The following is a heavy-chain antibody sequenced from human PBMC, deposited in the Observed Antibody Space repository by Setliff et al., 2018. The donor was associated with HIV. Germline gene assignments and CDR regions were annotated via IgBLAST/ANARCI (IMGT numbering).Heavy chain of an antibody. V-gene: IGHV4-31*03. D-gene: IGHD3-10*01. J-gene: IGHJ6*02. Sequence: PSETLSLTCIVSGGSITSSGYNWNWIRQHPGKGLEWIGYIYSSGRTSYNPYLQSRVSISIDTSKNQFPLKLDSVIAADPAVYYCARDEVRYYSGSESVRAGMDVWGQGTAGTVSS. CDR3: ARDEVRYYSGSESVRAGMDV. CDR1: GGSITSSGYN. CDR2: IYSSGRT.